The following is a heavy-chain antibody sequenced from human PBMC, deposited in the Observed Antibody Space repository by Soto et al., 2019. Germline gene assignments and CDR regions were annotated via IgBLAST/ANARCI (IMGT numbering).Heavy chain of an antibody. CDR1: GFTFSSYA. CDR2: IPGSGTST. D-gene: IGHD6-13*01. Sequence: EVQLLESGGGLVQPGGSLRLSCAASGFTFSSYAMSWVRQSPGKGLEWVSAIPGSGTSTYYAGSVKGRFTISRDNSKNTLYLQMNSLRGEDTAVYYCAKDEGYSSSWRYYFDSWGQGTLVTVSS. V-gene: IGHV3-23*01. J-gene: IGHJ4*02. CDR3: AKDEGYSSSWRYYFDS.